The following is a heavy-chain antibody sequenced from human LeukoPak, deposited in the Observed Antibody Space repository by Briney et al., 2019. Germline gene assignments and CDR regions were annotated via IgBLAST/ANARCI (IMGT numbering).Heavy chain of an antibody. D-gene: IGHD3-22*01. CDR2: IIPIFGTA. CDR3: ARVSTMIVVPPHYYYGMDV. CDR1: GGTFSSYA. Sequence: ASVKVSCKASGGTFSSYAISWVRQAPGQGLEWMRGIIPIFGTANYAQKFQGRVTITADESTSTAYMELSSLRSEDTAVYYCARVSTMIVVPPHYYYGMDVWGQGTTVTVSS. J-gene: IGHJ6*02. V-gene: IGHV1-69*13.